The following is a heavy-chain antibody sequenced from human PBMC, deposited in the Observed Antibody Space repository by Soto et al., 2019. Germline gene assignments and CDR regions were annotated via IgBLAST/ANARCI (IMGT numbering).Heavy chain of an antibody. D-gene: IGHD2-2*01. CDR3: ARDVEGYCSSTSCYVESYYYYYMDV. CDR1: GFTFSSYS. Sequence: EVQLVESGGGLVQPGGSLRLSCAASGFTFSSYSMNWVRQAPGKGLEWVSYISSSSSTIYYADSVKGRFTISRDNAKNSLYLQMNSLRAEDTAVYYCARDVEGYCSSTSCYVESYYYYYMDVWGKGTTVTVSS. CDR2: ISSSSSTI. V-gene: IGHV3-48*01. J-gene: IGHJ6*03.